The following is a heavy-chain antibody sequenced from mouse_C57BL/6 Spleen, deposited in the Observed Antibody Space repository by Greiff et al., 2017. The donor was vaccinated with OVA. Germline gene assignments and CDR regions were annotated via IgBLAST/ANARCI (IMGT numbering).Heavy chain of an antibody. CDR3: ATYGNYEGAMDY. V-gene: IGHV2-6*03. CDR2: IWSDGST. D-gene: IGHD2-1*01. CDR1: GFSLTSYG. Sequence: VKLEESGPGLVAPSQSLSITCTVSGFSLTSYGVHWVRQPPGKGLEWLVVIWSDGSTTYNSALKSRLSISKDNSKSQVFLKMNSLQTDDTAMYYCATYGNYEGAMDYWGQGTSVTVSS. J-gene: IGHJ4*01.